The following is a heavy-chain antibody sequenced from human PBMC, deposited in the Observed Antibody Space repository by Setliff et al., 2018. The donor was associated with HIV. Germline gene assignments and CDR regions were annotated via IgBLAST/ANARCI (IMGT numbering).Heavy chain of an antibody. CDR2: IYTSGST. J-gene: IGHJ4*02. V-gene: IGHV4-4*08. CDR3: ARGYGAAGGGY. D-gene: IGHD6-25*01. CDR1: GGSISSYY. Sequence: LSLTCTVSGGSISSYYWSWIRQPPGKGLEWIGYIYTSGSTNYNPSLRSRVTISVDTSKNLFSLKLSSVTAADTAVYYCARGYGAAGGGYWGQGTLVTVSS.